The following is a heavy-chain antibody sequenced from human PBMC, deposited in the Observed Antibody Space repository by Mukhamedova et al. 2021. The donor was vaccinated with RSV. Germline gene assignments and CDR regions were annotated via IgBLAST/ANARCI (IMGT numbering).Heavy chain of an antibody. Sequence: AESVKGRFTISRDNAKNSLYLQMNSLRDEDTAVFYCVRGLNTAADGTFGIDYWGQGILVTVSS. J-gene: IGHJ4*02. CDR3: VRGLNTAADGTFGIDY. V-gene: IGHV3-48*02. D-gene: IGHD6-13*01.